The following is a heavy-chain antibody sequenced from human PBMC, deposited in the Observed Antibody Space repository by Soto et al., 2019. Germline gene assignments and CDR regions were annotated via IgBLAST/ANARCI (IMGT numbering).Heavy chain of an antibody. D-gene: IGHD3-9*01. CDR2: IWYDGSNK. CDR1: GFTFSSYG. Sequence: HPGGSLRLSCAASGFTFSSYGMHWVRQAPGKGLEWVAVIWYDGSNKYYADSVKGRFTISRDNSKNTLYLQMNSLRAEDTAVYYCARDHTDEYDNYFDYWGQGTLVTVSS. V-gene: IGHV3-33*01. CDR3: ARDHTDEYDNYFDY. J-gene: IGHJ4*02.